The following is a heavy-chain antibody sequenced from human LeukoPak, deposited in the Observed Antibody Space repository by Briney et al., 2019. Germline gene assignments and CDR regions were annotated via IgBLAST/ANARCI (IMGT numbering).Heavy chain of an antibody. CDR3: AREGGFDP. J-gene: IGHJ5*02. CDR2: IYYSGST. V-gene: IGHV4-39*02. D-gene: IGHD3-16*01. Sequence: SETLSLTCTVSGGSISSSSYYWGWIRQPPGKGLEWIGSIYYSGSTYHNPSLKSRVTISVDTSKNQFSLKLSSVTAADTAVYYCAREGGFDPWGQGTLVTVSS. CDR1: GGSISSSSYY.